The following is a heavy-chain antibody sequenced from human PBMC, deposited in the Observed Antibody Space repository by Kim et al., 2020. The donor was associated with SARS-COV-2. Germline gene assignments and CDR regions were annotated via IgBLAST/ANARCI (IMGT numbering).Heavy chain of an antibody. D-gene: IGHD6-13*01. CDR1: GGSISSGGYY. CDR3: ARLVDHSSSWYVRSSWFDP. V-gene: IGHV4-31*03. J-gene: IGHJ5*02. Sequence: SETLSLTCTVSGGSISSGGYYWSWIRQHPGKGLEWIGYIYYSGSTYYNPSLKSRVTISVDTSKNQFSLKLSSVTAADTAVYYCARLVDHSSSWYVRSSWFDPWGQGTLVTVSS. CDR2: IYYSGST.